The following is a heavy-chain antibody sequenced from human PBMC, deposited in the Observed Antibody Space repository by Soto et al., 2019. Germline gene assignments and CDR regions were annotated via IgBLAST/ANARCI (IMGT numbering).Heavy chain of an antibody. Sequence: EVSLLESGGGSVQPGGSLRLSCAASGFSFTSYDMSWVRQAPGKGLEWVSTISGSADFTYYADSVRGRFTISRDNSKNTLYLQMNSLRAEDTAAYYCAKESHFSMALDSWGQGTLVTVSS. CDR2: ISGSADFT. CDR1: GFSFTSYD. J-gene: IGHJ4*02. V-gene: IGHV3-23*01. D-gene: IGHD3-3*02. CDR3: AKESHFSMALDS.